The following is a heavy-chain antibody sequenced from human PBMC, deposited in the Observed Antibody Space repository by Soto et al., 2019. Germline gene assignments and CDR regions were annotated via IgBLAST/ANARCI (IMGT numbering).Heavy chain of an antibody. CDR3: ARTRGSAVAARAGTATFAY. CDR2: TYYRSKWYN. D-gene: IGHD6-6*01. V-gene: IGHV6-1*01. CDR1: GGSASSNSAA. J-gene: IGHJ4*02. Sequence: SQTLSLTCAISGGSASSNSAAWNWIRQSPSRGLEGRGRTYYRSKWYNDYAVSVKRRITSNPDTSKNQVSLQLNSVTPEDTAVYYCARTRGSAVAARAGTATFAYWGQGTLVTVSS.